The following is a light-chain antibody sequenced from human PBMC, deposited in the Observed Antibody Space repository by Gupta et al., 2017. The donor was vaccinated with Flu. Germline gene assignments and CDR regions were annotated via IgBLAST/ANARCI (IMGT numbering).Light chain of an antibody. CDR3: QQHSNWPPLT. Sequence: ATLSLSPGERATLSCRASQSVSFYLAWYQQKPGQAPRLLIYDASNRATGIPARFSGSGSGTDFNLTISSLEPEDFAMYYCQQHSNWPPLTFGQGTRLEIK. CDR1: QSVSFY. J-gene: IGKJ5*01. V-gene: IGKV3-11*01. CDR2: DAS.